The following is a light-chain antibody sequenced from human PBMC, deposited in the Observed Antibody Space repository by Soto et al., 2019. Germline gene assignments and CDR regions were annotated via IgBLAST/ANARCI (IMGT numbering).Light chain of an antibody. J-gene: IGKJ5*01. CDR2: DTY. V-gene: IGKV3-15*01. CDR1: QSVAANY. Sequence: EVVLTQSPGTLSLSPGERSTLSCRASQSVAANYLAWYQQKRGQAPRLLIYDTYTRATGIPARFSASGSGTEFTLTISSLQSEDFAVYYCQQYKNWPPITFGQGTRLEIK. CDR3: QQYKNWPPIT.